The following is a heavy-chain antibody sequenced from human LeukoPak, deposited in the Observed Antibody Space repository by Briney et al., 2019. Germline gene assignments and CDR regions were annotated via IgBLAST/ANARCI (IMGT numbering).Heavy chain of an antibody. D-gene: IGHD3-16*01. CDR1: GFTFSRYD. Sequence: GGSLRLSCAASGFTFSRYDMHWVRQATGKGLEWVSAIGTAGYTYYPDSVKGRFTISRENAKNSLYLQMNSLRAGETAVYYCARWGTTGFWAFDIWGQGTMVTVSS. J-gene: IGHJ3*02. V-gene: IGHV3-13*04. CDR3: ARWGTTGFWAFDI. CDR2: IGTAGYT.